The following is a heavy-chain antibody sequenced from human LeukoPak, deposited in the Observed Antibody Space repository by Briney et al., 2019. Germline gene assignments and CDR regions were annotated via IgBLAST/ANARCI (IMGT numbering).Heavy chain of an antibody. V-gene: IGHV4-39*01. Sequence: SETLSLTCTVSGGSISSSSYYWGWIRQPPGKGLEWIGSIYYSGSTYYNPSLKSPFTISVDTSKNPFSLKLSSVTAADTAVYYCAGNYYGSGSYYSEDRYWGQGTLVTVSS. D-gene: IGHD3-10*01. CDR2: IYYSGST. CDR3: AGNYYGSGSYYSEDRY. CDR1: GGSISSSSYY. J-gene: IGHJ4*02.